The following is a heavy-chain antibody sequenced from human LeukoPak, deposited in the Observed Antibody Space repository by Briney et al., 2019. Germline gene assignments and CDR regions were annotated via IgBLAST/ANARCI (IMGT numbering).Heavy chain of an antibody. CDR2: INSDGSST. D-gene: IGHD1-26*01. CDR1: GFTFSSYW. J-gene: IGHJ4*02. V-gene: IGHV3-74*01. CDR3: ARDQAGGSYTFDY. Sequence: GGSLRLSCAASGFTFSSYWVHWVRQAPGKGLVWVSRINSDGSSTSYADSVKGRFTISRDNAKNTLYLQMNSLRAEDTAVYYCARDQAGGSYTFDYWGQGTLVTVSS.